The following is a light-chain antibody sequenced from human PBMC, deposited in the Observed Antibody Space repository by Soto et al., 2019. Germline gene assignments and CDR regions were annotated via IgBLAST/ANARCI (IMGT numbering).Light chain of an antibody. Sequence: EIVLTQSPGTLSLFPGERATLSCRASQTVSSSYLAWYQQKPGQAPRLLIYGASSRATGIPDRFSGSGSGTDFTITISSLEPEDFAVYYCQQRSNWPITFGQGTRLEIK. CDR3: QQRSNWPIT. V-gene: IGKV3D-20*02. J-gene: IGKJ5*01. CDR2: GAS. CDR1: QTVSSSY.